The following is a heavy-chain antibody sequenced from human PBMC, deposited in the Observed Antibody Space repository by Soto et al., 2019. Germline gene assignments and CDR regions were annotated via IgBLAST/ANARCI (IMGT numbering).Heavy chain of an antibody. J-gene: IGHJ6*02. CDR1: GFTFSSYA. CDR2: ISYDGSNK. Sequence: GESLKISCAASGFTFSSYAMHWVRQAPGKGLEWVAVISYDGSNKYYADSVKGRFTISRDNSKNTLYLQMNSLRAEDTAVYYCARDLLGVLTGYYYYGMDVWGQGTTVTVSS. CDR3: ARDLLGVLTGYYYYGMDV. D-gene: IGHD3-9*01. V-gene: IGHV3-30*04.